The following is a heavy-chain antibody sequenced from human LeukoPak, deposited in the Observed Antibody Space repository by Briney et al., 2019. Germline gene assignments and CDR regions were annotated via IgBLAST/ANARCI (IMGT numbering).Heavy chain of an antibody. Sequence: SETLSLTCAVYGGSFSGYYWSWIRQPPGKGLEWIGEINHSGSTNYNPSLKSRVTISVDTSKNQFSLKLSSVTAADTAVYYCARVSPYGGNSAGLDYWGQGTLVTVSS. V-gene: IGHV4-34*01. CDR1: GGSFSGYY. CDR3: ARVSPYGGNSAGLDY. CDR2: INHSGST. D-gene: IGHD4-23*01. J-gene: IGHJ4*02.